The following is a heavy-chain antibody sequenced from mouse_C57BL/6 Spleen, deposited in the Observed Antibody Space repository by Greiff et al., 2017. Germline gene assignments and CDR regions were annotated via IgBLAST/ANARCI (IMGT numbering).Heavy chain of an antibody. CDR1: GYTFTDYN. CDR2: INPNNGGT. CDR3: ARSPLDYYGSVYYFDY. Sequence: EVKLMESGPELVKPGASVKIPCKASGYTFTDYNMDWVKQSHGKSLEWIGDINPNNGGTIYNQKFKGKATLTVDKSSSTAYMELRSLTSEDTAVYYCARSPLDYYGSVYYFDYWGQGTTLTVSS. V-gene: IGHV1-18*01. D-gene: IGHD1-1*01. J-gene: IGHJ2*01.